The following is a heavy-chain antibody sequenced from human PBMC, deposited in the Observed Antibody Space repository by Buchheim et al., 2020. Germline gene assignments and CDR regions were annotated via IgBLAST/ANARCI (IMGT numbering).Heavy chain of an antibody. D-gene: IGHD3-10*01. CDR1: GFTFNRYG. CDR3: AKPPALLWFGEPAVY. Sequence: QVQLVESGGGVVQPGRSLRLSCAASGFTFNRYGMHWVRQALGKGLEWVAVIWYDGSNKYYADSVKGRFTISRDNSKNTLYLQMNSLRAEDTAVYYCAKPPALLWFGEPAVYWGQGTL. CDR2: IWYDGSNK. J-gene: IGHJ4*02. V-gene: IGHV3-33*06.